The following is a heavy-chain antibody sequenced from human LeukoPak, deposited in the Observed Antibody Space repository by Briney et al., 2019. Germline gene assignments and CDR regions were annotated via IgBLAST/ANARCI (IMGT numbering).Heavy chain of an antibody. V-gene: IGHV4-39*07. D-gene: IGHD2-2*01. J-gene: IGHJ5*02. Sequence: PSEAPSLTCTVSGGSINSSSYYWGWIRQPPGKGLEWIGNSYYSGSTYYNPSLKSRVTISVDTSKNQFSLKLNSVTAADTAVYYCARVGDIVLIPAALVLDPWGQGTLVTVSS. CDR1: GGSINSSSYY. CDR2: SYYSGST. CDR3: ARVGDIVLIPAALVLDP.